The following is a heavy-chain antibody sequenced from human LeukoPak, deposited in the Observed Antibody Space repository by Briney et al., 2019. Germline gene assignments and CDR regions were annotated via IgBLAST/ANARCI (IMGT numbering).Heavy chain of an antibody. Sequence: SETLSLICTVSGGSISGYYWGWIRQPPGKGLEWIGYIYYSGSSKYSPSLKSRVTMSVDTSKNQFSLKLSSVTAADTAVYYCARYDSSGFALENWGQGTLVTVSS. CDR1: GGSISGYY. V-gene: IGHV4-59*01. CDR3: ARYDSSGFALEN. D-gene: IGHD3-22*01. J-gene: IGHJ4*02. CDR2: IYYSGSS.